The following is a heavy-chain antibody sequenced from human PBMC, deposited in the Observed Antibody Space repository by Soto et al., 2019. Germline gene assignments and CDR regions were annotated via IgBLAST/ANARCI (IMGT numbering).Heavy chain of an antibody. D-gene: IGHD6-19*01. Sequence: SETLSLTCSVSVGSSSGSYWSWIRQSPGKGLEWLGYVYYTGSTNYSPSLRSRVSISVDTSKNEFSLRLSSVTAADTAVYFCARSVAVPGAHIDYWGQRTQVTVSS. CDR3: ARSVAVPGAHIDY. CDR2: VYYTGST. CDR1: VGSSSGSY. V-gene: IGHV4-59*01. J-gene: IGHJ4*02.